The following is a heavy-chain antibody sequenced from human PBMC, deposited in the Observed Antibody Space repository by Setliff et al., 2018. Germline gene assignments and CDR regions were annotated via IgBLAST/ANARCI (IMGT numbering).Heavy chain of an antibody. J-gene: IGHJ3*01. Sequence: RASVKVSCKASGFTFRNYAISWVRQAPGQGLEWMGWISAYNGDTTYTQNLQGRVTLTTDTSTTTAYMELRSLRSDDTAVYYCARDPLHRENLSRVFDFWGQGTMVTVSS. D-gene: IGHD3-16*02. CDR1: GFTFRNYA. V-gene: IGHV1-18*01. CDR3: ARDPLHRENLSRVFDF. CDR2: ISAYNGDT.